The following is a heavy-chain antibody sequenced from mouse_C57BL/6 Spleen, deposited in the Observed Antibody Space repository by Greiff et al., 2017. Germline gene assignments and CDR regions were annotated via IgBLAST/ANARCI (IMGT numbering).Heavy chain of an antibody. V-gene: IGHV1-52*01. CDR2: IDPSDSET. CDR3: ARCYRRREEDKDW. J-gene: IGHJ4*01. CDR1: GYTFTSYW. D-gene: IGHD1-1*01. Sequence: QVQLQQPGAELVKPGASVKLSCKASGYTFTSYWMHWVKQRPIQGLEWIGYIDPSDSETYYNQKFKDKATLTVDKASNTAYMQLSSLTSEDSAVYYCARCYRRREEDKDWWGKGTSVTVAS.